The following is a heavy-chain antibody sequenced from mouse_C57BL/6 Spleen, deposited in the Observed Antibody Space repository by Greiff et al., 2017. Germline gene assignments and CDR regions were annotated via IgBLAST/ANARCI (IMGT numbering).Heavy chain of an antibody. CDR3: ARGRTGRDYAMDY. CDR1: GYAFTNYL. V-gene: IGHV1-54*01. Sequence: VKLQESGAELVRPGTSVKVSCKASGYAFTNYLIEWVKQRPGQGLEWIGVINPGSGGTNYNEKFKGKATLTADKSSSTAYMQLSSLTSEDSAVYFCARGRTGRDYAMDYWGQGTSVTVSS. D-gene: IGHD4-1*01. CDR2: INPGSGGT. J-gene: IGHJ4*01.